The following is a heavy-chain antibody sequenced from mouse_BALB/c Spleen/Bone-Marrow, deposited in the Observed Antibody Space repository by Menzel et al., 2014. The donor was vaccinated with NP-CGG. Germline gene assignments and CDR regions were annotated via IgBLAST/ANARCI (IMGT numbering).Heavy chain of an antibody. CDR1: GYTFTSYW. D-gene: IGHD2-14*01. CDR3: ARRDFRSWFAY. Sequence: QVQLQQPGAELVKPGASVNLSCKASGYTFTSYWVYWVKQRPGQSLEWIGEINPSNGRANYNEKFKNKATLTVDKSTSTAYMQVSCLTSEDSAVYYCARRDFRSWFAYWGQGTLVTVSA. CDR2: INPSNGRA. V-gene: IGHV1S81*02. J-gene: IGHJ3*01.